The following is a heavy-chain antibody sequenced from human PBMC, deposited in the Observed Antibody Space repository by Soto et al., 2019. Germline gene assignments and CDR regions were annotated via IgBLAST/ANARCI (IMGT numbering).Heavy chain of an antibody. CDR1: GGSIDYYY. Sequence: SETLSLTCTVSGGSIDYYYWSWIRQPPGKGLEWLGYISDSGSTRYNPSLRSRVTFSVDTSKNQFSLKLNSVTTADTAVYYCARDSTAWFPYYGIDVWGQGTTVTVPS. CDR2: ISDSGST. V-gene: IGHV4-59*01. J-gene: IGHJ6*02. D-gene: IGHD3-10*01. CDR3: ARDSTAWFPYYGIDV.